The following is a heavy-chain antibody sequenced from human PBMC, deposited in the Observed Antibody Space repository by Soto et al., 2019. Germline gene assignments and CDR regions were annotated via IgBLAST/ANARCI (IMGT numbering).Heavy chain of an antibody. Sequence: SVKVSCKAPAGTFSSYAISWVRQAPGHGLEWMGVIIPNFGTANYAQKFQGRVTMTADESTSTVYMELSSLRSEDTAVYYCARDGTGVWSVSEDGSYGMDVWGQGTTVTVSS. J-gene: IGHJ6*02. CDR3: ARDGTGVWSVSEDGSYGMDV. CDR1: AGTFSSYA. V-gene: IGHV1-69*13. CDR2: IIPNFGTA. D-gene: IGHD3-3*01.